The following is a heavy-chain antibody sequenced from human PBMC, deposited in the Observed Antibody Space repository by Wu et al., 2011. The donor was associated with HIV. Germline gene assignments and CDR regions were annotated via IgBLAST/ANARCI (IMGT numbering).Heavy chain of an antibody. V-gene: IGHV1-69*14. Sequence: QVQLVQSGAEVKKPGSSVKVSCKASGGTFNSYGISWVRQAPGQGLEWMGGIIPMFGTAKYAQKFQGRVTITADKSTSTAYVELSSLRSEDTAVYYCARDFGGDEDSWGQGTLVTVSS. D-gene: IGHD2-21*01. CDR3: ARDFGGDEDS. CDR2: IIPMFGTA. CDR1: GGTFNSYG. J-gene: IGHJ4*02.